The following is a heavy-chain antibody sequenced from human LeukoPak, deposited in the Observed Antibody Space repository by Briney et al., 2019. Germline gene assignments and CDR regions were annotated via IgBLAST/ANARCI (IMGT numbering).Heavy chain of an antibody. Sequence: PSETLSLTCTVSGGSISSYYWSWIRQPPGKGLEWIGYIYYSGSTNYNPSLKSRVTISVDTSKNRFSLKLSSVTAANTAVYYCARDRGGSYALAFDIWGQGTMVTVSS. CDR3: ARDRGGSYALAFDI. CDR1: GGSISSYY. V-gene: IGHV4-59*01. J-gene: IGHJ3*02. CDR2: IYYSGST. D-gene: IGHD1-26*01.